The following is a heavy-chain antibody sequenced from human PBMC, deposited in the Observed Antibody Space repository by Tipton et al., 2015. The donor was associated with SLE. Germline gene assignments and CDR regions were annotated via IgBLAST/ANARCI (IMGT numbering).Heavy chain of an antibody. CDR3: AGESSGYRVFDY. J-gene: IGHJ4*02. Sequence: LRLSCTVSGGSISSSSYYWGWIRQPPGKGLEWIGSMYYSGSTYYNPSLKSRVTISVDTSKNQFSLKLSSVTAADTAVYYCAGESSGYRVFDYWGQGTLVTVSS. V-gene: IGHV4-39*01. D-gene: IGHD3-22*01. CDR1: GGSISSSSYY. CDR2: MYYSGST.